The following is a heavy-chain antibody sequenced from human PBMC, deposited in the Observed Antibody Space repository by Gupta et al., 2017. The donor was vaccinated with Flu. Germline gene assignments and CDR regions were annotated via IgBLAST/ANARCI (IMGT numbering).Heavy chain of an antibody. CDR3: ANSWHDSTGYYEQAIGL. CDR1: GFRFGIYG. D-gene: IGHD3-22*01. CDR2: ISYDGSDK. V-gene: IGHV3-30*18. J-gene: IGHJ4*02. Sequence: QVQLAEYGAGVVHPGESLTLTCAASGFRFGIYGMPWVRQPPGQGLEWVAVISYDGSDKRYADSVKGRFTISRDNSKKKLYLELNSLRPEDTGVYHCANSWHDSTGYYEQAIGLWGQGTQVTVSS.